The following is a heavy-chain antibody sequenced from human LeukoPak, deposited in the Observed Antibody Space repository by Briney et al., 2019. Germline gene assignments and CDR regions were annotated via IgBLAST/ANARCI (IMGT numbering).Heavy chain of an antibody. CDR1: GYSFTRYW. V-gene: IGHV5-51*01. J-gene: IGHJ4*02. Sequence: GESLKVSCKGSGYSFTRYWVGWGRQMPGESLEWMGIIYPGDSDTRYSPSFQGQVTISADKSISTAYLQWSSLKASDTAMYYCARLKDGYNFDYWGQGTLVTVSS. CDR3: ARLKDGYNFDY. D-gene: IGHD5-24*01. CDR2: IYPGDSDT.